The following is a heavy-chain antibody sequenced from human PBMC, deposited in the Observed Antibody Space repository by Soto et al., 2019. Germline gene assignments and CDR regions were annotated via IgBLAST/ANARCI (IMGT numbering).Heavy chain of an antibody. CDR2: IYWDDDK. V-gene: IGHV2-5*02. CDR3: AHQYYDDSSGHFDY. CDR1: GFSLSPSGVG. J-gene: IGHJ4*02. Sequence: SGPTLVNPIQTLTLTCTFSGFSLSPSGVGVGWIRQPPGKALEWLALIYWDDDKRYRPSLKRRLTITQDTSNNRVVLTMTNMDPVDTATYYWAHQYYDDSSGHFDYWGEGTLVTVSA. D-gene: IGHD3-22*01.